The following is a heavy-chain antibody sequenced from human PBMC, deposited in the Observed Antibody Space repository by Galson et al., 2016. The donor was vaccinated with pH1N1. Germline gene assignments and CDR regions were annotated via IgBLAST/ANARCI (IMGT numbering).Heavy chain of an antibody. V-gene: IGHV5-51*01. CDR1: GYSFKSYW. Sequence: QSGAEVKKSGDSLKISCKGSGYSFKSYWIAWVRQMPGKGLEWMGIIYPGDSDTRYSPSFLGQVIMSADKSISTALLQWSSLNASDTAMYYCARRGINGTDFWGQGTLVTVSS. J-gene: IGHJ4*02. CDR2: IYPGDSDT. D-gene: IGHD1/OR15-1a*01. CDR3: ARRGINGTDF.